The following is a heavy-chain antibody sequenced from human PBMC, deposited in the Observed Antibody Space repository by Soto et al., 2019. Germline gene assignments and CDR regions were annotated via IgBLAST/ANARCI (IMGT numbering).Heavy chain of an antibody. D-gene: IGHD3-10*01. Sequence: PSEALCLTWTVSGGSISSISYYWGWIRQPPGKGLEWIGSIYYSGSTYYNPSLKSRVTISVDTSKNQFSLKLSSVTAADTAGYYCARRGSGSYSEYWGQGTLVTVSS. V-gene: IGHV4-39*01. J-gene: IGHJ4*02. CDR3: ARRGSGSYSEY. CDR1: GGSISSISYY. CDR2: IYYSGST.